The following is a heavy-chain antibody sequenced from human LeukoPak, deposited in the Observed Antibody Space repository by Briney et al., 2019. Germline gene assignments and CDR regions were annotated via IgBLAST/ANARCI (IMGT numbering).Heavy chain of an antibody. CDR2: IKEDGSEK. CDR1: GFTFSNYW. D-gene: IGHD3-10*02. Sequence: WGSLRLSCAASGFTFSNYWMSRVRQAPGKGLEWVANIKEDGSEKLYVDSVKGRFTISRDNAKNSLYLQMNSLRAEDTAVYYCAQLGITMIGGVWGKGTTVTISS. J-gene: IGHJ6*04. CDR3: AQLGITMIGGV. V-gene: IGHV3-7*01.